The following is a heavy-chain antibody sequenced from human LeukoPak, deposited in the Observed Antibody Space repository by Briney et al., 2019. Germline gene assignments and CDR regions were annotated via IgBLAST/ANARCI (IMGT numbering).Heavy chain of an antibody. CDR1: GGSISSSSYY. J-gene: IGHJ4*02. D-gene: IGHD5-12*01. CDR2: IYYSGST. Sequence: SETLSLTCTVSGGSISSSSYYWGWIRQPPGKGLEWIGSIYYSGSTYYNPSLKSRLTISVDTSKNQFSLQLNSVTPEDTAVYYCARDKGGSGYDHLDSWGQGTLVTVSS. CDR3: ARDKGGSGYDHLDS. V-gene: IGHV4-39*02.